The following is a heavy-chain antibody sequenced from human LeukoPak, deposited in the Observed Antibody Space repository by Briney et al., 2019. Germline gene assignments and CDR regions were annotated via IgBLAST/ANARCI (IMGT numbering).Heavy chain of an antibody. CDR1: GYTFTSYD. CDR3: ARGRGSGWYINNWFDP. CDR2: MNPNSGNT. J-gene: IGHJ5*02. D-gene: IGHD6-19*01. V-gene: IGHV1-8*03. Sequence: ASVKVSCKASGYTFTSYDINWVRQATGQGLEWMGWMNPNSGNTGYAQKFQGRVTITRNTSISTAYMELSRLRSEDTAVYYCARGRGSGWYINNWFDPWGQGTLVTVSS.